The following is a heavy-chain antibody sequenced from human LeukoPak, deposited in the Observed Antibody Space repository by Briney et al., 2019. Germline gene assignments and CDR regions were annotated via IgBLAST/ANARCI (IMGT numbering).Heavy chain of an antibody. CDR3: ARGVVVSWYYYYYMDV. CDR2: INHSGGT. V-gene: IGHV4-34*01. CDR1: GGSFSGYY. D-gene: IGHD2-2*01. J-gene: IGHJ6*03. Sequence: SETLSLTCAVYGGSFSGYYWSWIRQPPGKGLEWIGEINHSGGTNYNPSLKSRVTISVDTSKNQFSLKLSSVTAADTAVYYCARGVVVSWYYYYYMDVWGKGTTVTVSS.